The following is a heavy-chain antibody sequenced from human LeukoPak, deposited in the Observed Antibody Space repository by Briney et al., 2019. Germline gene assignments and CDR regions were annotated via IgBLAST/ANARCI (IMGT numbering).Heavy chain of an antibody. CDR1: GFTFSNAW. J-gene: IGHJ4*02. D-gene: IGHD3-3*01. CDR3: TTGEFLEWLLYFDY. CDR2: IKSKTDGGTT. Sequence: GGSPRLSCAASGFTFSNAWMSWVRQAPGKGLEWVGRIKSKTDGGTTDYAAPVKGRFTISRDDSKNTLYLQMNSLKTEDTAVYYCTTGEFLEWLLYFDYWGQGTLVTVSS. V-gene: IGHV3-15*01.